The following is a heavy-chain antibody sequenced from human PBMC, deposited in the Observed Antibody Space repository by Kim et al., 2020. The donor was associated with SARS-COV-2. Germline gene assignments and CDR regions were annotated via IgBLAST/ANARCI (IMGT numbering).Heavy chain of an antibody. CDR3: ARSDRRSFADYGDYRGDDAFEI. V-gene: IGHV1-69*04. Sequence: SVKVSCKASGGTFSSYAISWVRQAPGQGLEWMGRIIPILGIANYAQKFQGRVTITADKSTSTAYMELSSLRSEDMAVYYCARSDRRSFADYGDYRGDDAFEIWGQGTMVTVSS. D-gene: IGHD4-17*01. CDR2: IIPILGIA. J-gene: IGHJ3*02. CDR1: GGTFSSYA.